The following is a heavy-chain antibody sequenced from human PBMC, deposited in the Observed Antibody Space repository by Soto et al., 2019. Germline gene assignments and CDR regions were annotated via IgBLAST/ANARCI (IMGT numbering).Heavy chain of an antibody. D-gene: IGHD6-13*01. Sequence: QVQLVQSGPEVKKPGASVKVSCKASGYIFTKYGISWVRQAPGQGPEWMGWISGYNGNTKYAQKLQGRVTLTTDTSTRTAYMELRSLRSDDTAVYYCARGGSSWSAEYYQHWGQGTLVIVSS. CDR2: ISGYNGNT. CDR1: GYIFTKYG. CDR3: ARGGSSWSAEYYQH. V-gene: IGHV1-18*01. J-gene: IGHJ1*01.